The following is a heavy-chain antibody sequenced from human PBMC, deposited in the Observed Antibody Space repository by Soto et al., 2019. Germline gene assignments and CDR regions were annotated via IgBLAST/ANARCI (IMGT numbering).Heavy chain of an antibody. V-gene: IGHV6-1*01. D-gene: IGHD6-13*01. J-gene: IGHJ4*02. CDR1: GDSVSRKSAA. Sequence: SQTLSLTCAISGDSVSRKSAACNWIRQSPSRGLEWLGRTYYRSKWYIDYAVSVKSRININPDTSKNQFSLQLNSVTPEDTAVYYCARDPRISAAVYFDYWGQGTLVTVSS. CDR3: ARDPRISAAVYFDY. CDR2: TYYRSKWYI.